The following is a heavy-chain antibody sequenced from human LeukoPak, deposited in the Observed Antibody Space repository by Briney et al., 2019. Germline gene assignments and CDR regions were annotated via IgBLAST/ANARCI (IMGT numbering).Heavy chain of an antibody. CDR2: INPNSGGT. Sequence: GASVKVSCKASGYTFTDYYIHWVRQAPGQGLEWMGRINPNSGGTNYAQKFQGRVTMTRDTSISTAYMELRRLRSDDTAVYYCARDFERPDYWGQGTLATVSS. CDR1: GYTFTDYY. CDR3: ARDFERPDY. V-gene: IGHV1-2*06. J-gene: IGHJ4*02.